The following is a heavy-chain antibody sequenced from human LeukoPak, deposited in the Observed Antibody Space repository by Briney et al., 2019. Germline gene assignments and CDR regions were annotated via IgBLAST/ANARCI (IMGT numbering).Heavy chain of an antibody. CDR3: ARERSSAVTVYAFDI. CDR2: IKEDGSEK. V-gene: IGHV3-7*05. CDR1: GFTFNKYW. J-gene: IGHJ3*02. D-gene: IGHD2-21*02. Sequence: PGGSLRLSCAASGFTFNKYWMSWVRQAPGKGLEWVGDIKEDGSEKYYVDSVKGRFTISRDNAQNSVYLQMNSLRVEDTAVYYCARERSSAVTVYAFDIGGQGTLVTVSS.